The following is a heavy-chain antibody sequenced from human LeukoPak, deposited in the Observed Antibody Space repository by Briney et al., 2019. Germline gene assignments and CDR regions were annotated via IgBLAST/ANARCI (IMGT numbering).Heavy chain of an antibody. Sequence: SVKVSCKASGGTFSSYAIIWVRQAPGQGLEWMGRIIPILGIANYAQKFQGRVTITADKSTSTAYMELSSLRSEDTAVYYCARAYGDYALLFYWGQGTLVTVSS. D-gene: IGHD4-17*01. CDR1: GGTFSSYA. J-gene: IGHJ4*02. CDR3: ARAYGDYALLFY. CDR2: IIPILGIA. V-gene: IGHV1-69*04.